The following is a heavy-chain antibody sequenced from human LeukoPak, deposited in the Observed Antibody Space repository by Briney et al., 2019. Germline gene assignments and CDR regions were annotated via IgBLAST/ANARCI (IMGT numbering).Heavy chain of an antibody. V-gene: IGHV4-39*01. CDR2: TIYSGTI. D-gene: IGHD4/OR15-4a*01. Sequence: SQTLSLTCTVSGGSVSSGRYCWSWLRHPPWKRLEWIGYTIYSGTIYYNPSLKSRVTISVHTSKNQFSLKLSSVTAADTAVYYCARGAPGYDGMEVWGQGTTVTVSS. CDR1: GGSVSSGRYC. J-gene: IGHJ6*02. CDR3: ARGAPGYDGMEV.